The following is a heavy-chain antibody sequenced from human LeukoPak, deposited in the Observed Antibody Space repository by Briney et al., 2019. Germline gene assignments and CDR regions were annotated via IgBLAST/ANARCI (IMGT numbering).Heavy chain of an antibody. V-gene: IGHV3-73*01. CDR3: VRRFSGSYYYGH. J-gene: IGHJ4*02. CDR1: GFTLSGSA. D-gene: IGHD1-26*01. CDR2: IRTKASNYAT. Sequence: GGSLTLSCAASGFTLSGSAMQWVRQAPGKCLEWVGRIRTKASNYATAYGAAVQGRFLISREDSKNMAFLQMNGLKTEDTAVYYCVRRFSGSYYYGHWGQGTLVTVSS.